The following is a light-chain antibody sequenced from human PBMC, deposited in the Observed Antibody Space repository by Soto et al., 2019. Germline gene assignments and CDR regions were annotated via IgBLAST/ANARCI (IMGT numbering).Light chain of an antibody. Sequence: IQMTQSTSTQSASMGERVINICRASQSVRTWLAWYQQKPGKAPKLLIYDASRLESGVPSRFSGSRSGTEFTLTISSLQPDDFATYYCQEYSSFSLGQGTNVDIK. V-gene: IGKV1-5*02. J-gene: IGKJ1*01. CDR2: DAS. CDR3: QEYSSFS. CDR1: QSVRTW.